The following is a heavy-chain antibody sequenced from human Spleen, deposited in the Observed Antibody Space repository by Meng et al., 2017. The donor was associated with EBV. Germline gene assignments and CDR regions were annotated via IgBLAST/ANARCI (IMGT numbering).Heavy chain of an antibody. D-gene: IGHD6-25*01. V-gene: IGHV3-74*01. CDR3: SRDLVGSDDD. CDR2: TNEDGRIT. J-gene: IGHJ4*02. CDR1: GFRFSRYW. Sequence: EVQLVESGGTLVQPGGSLRLSCAVSGFRFSRYWMHWVRQVPGKGLEWVSRTNEDGRITNYADSVKGRFTISGDNTKNTLYLQMNSLRAEDTAVYFCSRDLVGSDDDWGQGTLVTVSS.